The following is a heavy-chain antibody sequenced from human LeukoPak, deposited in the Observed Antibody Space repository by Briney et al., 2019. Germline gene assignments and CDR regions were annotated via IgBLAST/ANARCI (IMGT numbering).Heavy chain of an antibody. J-gene: IGHJ4*02. CDR3: ARAGADSSSSGY. CDR2: IKQDGSEK. V-gene: IGHV3-7*01. CDR1: GFTFDDYG. Sequence: GGSLRLSFAASGFTFDDYGMSWVRQAPGKGLEWVANIKQDGSEKYYVDSVKGRFTISRDNAKNSLYLQMNSLRAEDTAVYYCARAGADSSSSGYWGQGTLVTVSS. D-gene: IGHD6-6*01.